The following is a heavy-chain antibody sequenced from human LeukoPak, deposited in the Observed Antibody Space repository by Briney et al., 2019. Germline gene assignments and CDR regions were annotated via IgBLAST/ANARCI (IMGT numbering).Heavy chain of an antibody. CDR2: VNYGGST. CDR1: GGSISSSSYY. CDR3: ARLYDYDSSGYSRGWVDY. J-gene: IGHJ4*02. V-gene: IGHV4-39*01. D-gene: IGHD3-22*01. Sequence: WETLSLTCTVSGGSISSSSYYWGWIRQPPGKGLEWIGSVNYGGSTYYNPSLKSRVTISVDTSKNQFSLKLSSVTAADTAVYYCARLYDYDSSGYSRGWVDYWGQGTLVSESS.